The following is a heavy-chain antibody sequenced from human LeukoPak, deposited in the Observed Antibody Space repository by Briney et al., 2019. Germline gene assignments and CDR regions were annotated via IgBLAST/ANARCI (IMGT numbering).Heavy chain of an antibody. D-gene: IGHD3-10*01. Sequence: GESLRLSCAASGFTFSSYSMNWVRQAPGKGLEWISYISSASNTIYYADSVTGRFTISRDNAKNSVYLQMNSLRAEDTAMYYCARDGWFGDYNWFDPWGQGTLVTVSS. J-gene: IGHJ5*02. V-gene: IGHV3-48*01. CDR3: ARDGWFGDYNWFDP. CDR1: GFTFSSYS. CDR2: ISSASNTI.